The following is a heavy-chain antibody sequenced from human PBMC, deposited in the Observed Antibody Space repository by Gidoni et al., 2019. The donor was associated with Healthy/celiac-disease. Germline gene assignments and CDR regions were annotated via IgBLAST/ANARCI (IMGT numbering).Heavy chain of an antibody. CDR3: ARAGTAMVIINYGMDV. J-gene: IGHJ6*02. CDR2: IIPIFGTA. CDR1: GGTFSSYA. D-gene: IGHD5-18*01. V-gene: IGHV1-69*01. Sequence: QVQLVQSGAEVKKPGSSVKVSCKASGGTFSSYAISWVRQAHGQGLEWMGGIIPIFGTANYAQKFQGRVTITADESTSTAYMELSSLRSEDTAVYYCARAGTAMVIINYGMDVWGQGTTVTVSS.